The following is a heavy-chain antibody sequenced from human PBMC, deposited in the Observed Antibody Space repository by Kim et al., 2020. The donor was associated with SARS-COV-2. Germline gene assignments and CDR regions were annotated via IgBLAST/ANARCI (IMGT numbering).Heavy chain of an antibody. V-gene: IGHV3-21*01. CDR3: ARDRVFGHYYESSGYQEDAFDI. CDR1: GFTFSRYS. Sequence: GGSLRLSCAASGFTFSRYSMNWVRQAPGKGLEWVSSISSSRSYIYYADSMKGRFTISRDNAKNSLYLQMNSLRVEDTAVYYCARDRVFGHYYESSGYQEDAFDIWGQGTMVTVSS. J-gene: IGHJ3*02. D-gene: IGHD3-22*01. CDR2: ISSSRSYI.